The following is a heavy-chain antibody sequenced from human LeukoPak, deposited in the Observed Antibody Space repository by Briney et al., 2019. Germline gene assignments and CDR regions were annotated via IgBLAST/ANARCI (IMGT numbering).Heavy chain of an antibody. J-gene: IGHJ4*02. Sequence: GASVKVSCKASGYTFTSYGISWVRQAPGQGLEWMGWISAYNGNTNYAQKLQGRVTMTTDTSTSTAYMELRSLRSDDTAVYYCARDLRWFGSNYGVDYWGQGTLVTVSS. CDR2: ISAYNGNT. CDR1: GYTFTSYG. CDR3: ARDLRWFGSNYGVDY. D-gene: IGHD3-10*01. V-gene: IGHV1-18*01.